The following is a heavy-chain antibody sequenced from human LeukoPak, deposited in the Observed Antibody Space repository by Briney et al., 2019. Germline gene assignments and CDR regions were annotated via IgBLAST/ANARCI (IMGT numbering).Heavy chain of an antibody. D-gene: IGHD5-24*01. CDR1: GFTVSSNY. J-gene: IGHJ4*02. Sequence: GGSLRLSCAASGFTVSSNYMSWVRQAPGKGLEWVSVTYSGGSTYYADSVKGRFTISRDNSKNTLYLQMNSLRAEDTAVYYCARIEMATSHFDYWGQGTLVTVSS. CDR3: ARIEMATSHFDY. CDR2: TYSGGST. V-gene: IGHV3-66*02.